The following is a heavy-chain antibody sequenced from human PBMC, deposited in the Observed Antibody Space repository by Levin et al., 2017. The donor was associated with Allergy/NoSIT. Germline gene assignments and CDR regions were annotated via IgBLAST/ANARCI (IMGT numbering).Heavy chain of an antibody. CDR2: IYWDDDK. CDR3: AHRGGYYSGMDV. J-gene: IGHJ6*02. CDR1: GFSLSPSGVG. V-gene: IGHV2-5*02. Sequence: SGPTLVKPTQTLTLTCTFSGFSLSPSGVGVGWIRPPPGKALEWLALIYWDDDKRYSPSLKSRLTIIKDPSKNQVVLTMTNMDPVDTATYYCAHRGGYYSGMDVWGQGTTVTVSS. D-gene: IGHD3-16*01.